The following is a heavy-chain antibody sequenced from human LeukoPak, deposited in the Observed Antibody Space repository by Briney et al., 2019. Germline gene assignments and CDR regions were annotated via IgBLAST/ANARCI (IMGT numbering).Heavy chain of an antibody. D-gene: IGHD2-15*01. CDR1: GFTFRSYD. V-gene: IGHV3-23*01. CDR2: ITGTGGNT. Sequence: GGSLRLSCAASGFTFRSYDMSWVRQAPGKGLEWVSDITGTGGNTYYADSVKGRFTISRDNSKNTLYLQMNSLRAEDTAVYYCAKDERYCSGGSCYYFDYWGQGTLVTVSS. CDR3: AKDERYCSGGSCYYFDY. J-gene: IGHJ4*02.